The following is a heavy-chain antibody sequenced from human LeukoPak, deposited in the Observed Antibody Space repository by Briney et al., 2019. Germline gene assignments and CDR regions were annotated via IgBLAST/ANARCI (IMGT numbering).Heavy chain of an antibody. CDR1: GFTFDDYA. D-gene: IGHD6-19*01. CDR3: AKVAGGGWYYFDY. J-gene: IGHJ4*02. Sequence: GGSLRLSCAASGFTFDDYAMHWVRQAPGKGLEWVSGISWNSGSIGYADSVKGRFTISRDNAKNSLYLQMNGLRAEDTALYYCAKVAGGGWYYFDYWGQGTLVTVSS. V-gene: IGHV3-9*01. CDR2: ISWNSGSI.